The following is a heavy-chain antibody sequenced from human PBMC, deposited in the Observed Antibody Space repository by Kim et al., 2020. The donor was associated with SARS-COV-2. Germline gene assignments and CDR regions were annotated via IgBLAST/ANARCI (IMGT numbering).Heavy chain of an antibody. CDR3: ATLGGAINFDY. J-gene: IGHJ4*02. V-gene: IGHV3-33*01. Sequence: KYYADSVKGRFTISRDNSKNTLYLQMNSLRAEDTAVYYCATLGGAINFDYWGQGTLVTVSS. CDR2: K. D-gene: IGHD3-16*02.